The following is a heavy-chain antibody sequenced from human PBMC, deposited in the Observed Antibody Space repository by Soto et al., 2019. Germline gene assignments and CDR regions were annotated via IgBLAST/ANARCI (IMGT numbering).Heavy chain of an antibody. V-gene: IGHV3-9*01. J-gene: IGHJ5*02. CDR3: AKMGGPDP. CDR2: ISWNSGSI. Sequence: VQLVESGGGVVQPGRSLRLSCAASGFTFDDYAMHWVRQAPGKGLEWVSGISWNSGSIGYADSVKGRFTISRDNAKNSLYLQMNSLRAEDTALYYCAKMGGPDPWGQGTLVTVSS. CDR1: GFTFDDYA. D-gene: IGHD6-25*01.